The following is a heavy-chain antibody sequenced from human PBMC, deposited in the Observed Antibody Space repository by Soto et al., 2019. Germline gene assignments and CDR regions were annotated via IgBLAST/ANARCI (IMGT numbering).Heavy chain of an antibody. D-gene: IGHD6-19*01. CDR2: ISWDGGKT. CDR3: AKDRAAVTGAYYYYAMDV. Sequence: EVQLVESGGVVVQPGGSLRLSCAASGFTFDGYTMHWVRQAPGKSLEWVSLISWDGGKTYYADSVKGRFTISRDNSKNSLHLQMNSLTTEDSASYYCAKDRAAVTGAYYYYAMDVWGQGTTVTVSS. J-gene: IGHJ6*02. V-gene: IGHV3-43*01. CDR1: GFTFDGYT.